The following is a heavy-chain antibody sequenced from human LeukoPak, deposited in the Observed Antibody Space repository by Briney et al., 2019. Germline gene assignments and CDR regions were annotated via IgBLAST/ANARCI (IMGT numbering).Heavy chain of an antibody. J-gene: IGHJ3*02. V-gene: IGHV4-59*08. Sequence: SETLSLTCTVSGGSISSYYWSWIRQPPGKGLEWIGYIYYSGSTNYNPSLKSRVTISVDTSKNQFSLKLSSVTAADTAVYYCARHAQWLVQRAFDIWGQGTMVTVSS. CDR2: IYYSGST. CDR3: ARHAQWLVQRAFDI. D-gene: IGHD6-19*01. CDR1: GGSISSYY.